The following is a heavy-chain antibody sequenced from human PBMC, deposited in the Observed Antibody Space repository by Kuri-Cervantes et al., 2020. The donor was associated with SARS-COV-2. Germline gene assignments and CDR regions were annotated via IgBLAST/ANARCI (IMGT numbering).Heavy chain of an antibody. CDR3: ARGSRWYDSSGNLDY. J-gene: IGHJ4*02. Sequence: SETLSLTCTVSGGSISSYYWSWIRQPPGKGLEWIGYIYHSGSTYYNPSLKSRVTISVDRSKNQFSLKLSSVTAADTAVYYCARGSRWYDSSGNLDYWGQGTLVTVSS. CDR1: GGSISSYY. CDR2: IYHSGST. D-gene: IGHD3-22*01. V-gene: IGHV4-59*12.